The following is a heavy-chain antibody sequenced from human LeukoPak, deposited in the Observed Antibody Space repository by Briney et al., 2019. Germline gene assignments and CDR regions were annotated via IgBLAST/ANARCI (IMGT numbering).Heavy chain of an antibody. CDR1: GDSFSSNSAG. D-gene: IGHD2-21*01. Sequence: SQTLSLTCALSGDSFSSNSAGWDWLRQSPSRGIEWLGRTYYRSKWCNDYAVSVKSRITINPDTSKNQFTLQLNSVTPEDTAVYYCASFRSIAGFDSWGQGTLVTVSS. V-gene: IGHV6-1*01. CDR2: TYYRSKWCN. CDR3: ASFRSIAGFDS. J-gene: IGHJ4*02.